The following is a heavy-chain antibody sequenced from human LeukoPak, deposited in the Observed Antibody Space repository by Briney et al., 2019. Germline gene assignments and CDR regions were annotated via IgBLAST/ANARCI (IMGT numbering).Heavy chain of an antibody. CDR1: GYSFTSYW. Sequence: GESLKISCKGSGYSFTSYWIGWVRQMPGNGLEWMGIIYPGDSDTRYSPSFQGQVTISPDKSISTAYLQWSSLKASDTAMYYCATRHYGDYQFDSQFDYWGQGTLVTVSS. CDR3: ATRHYGDYQFDSQFDY. D-gene: IGHD4-17*01. V-gene: IGHV5-51*01. CDR2: IYPGDSDT. J-gene: IGHJ4*02.